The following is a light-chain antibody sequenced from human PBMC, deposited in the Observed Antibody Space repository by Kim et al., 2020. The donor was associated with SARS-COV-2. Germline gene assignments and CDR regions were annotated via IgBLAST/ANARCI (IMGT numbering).Light chain of an antibody. J-gene: IGLJ1*01. Sequence: ALGQTVRITCQGDSLRSYYASWYQQKPGQAPVLVIYGKNTRPSGIPDRFSGSSSGNTASLTITGAQAEDEADYYCNSRDSSGYHYVFGTGTKVTVL. CDR1: SLRSYY. CDR3: NSRDSSGYHYV. V-gene: IGLV3-19*01. CDR2: GKN.